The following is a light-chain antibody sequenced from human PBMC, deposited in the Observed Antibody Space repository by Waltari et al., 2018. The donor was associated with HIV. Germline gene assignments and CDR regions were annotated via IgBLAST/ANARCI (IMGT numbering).Light chain of an antibody. V-gene: IGKV3D-15*01. CDR3: QQYKDWPPWT. CDR1: QDISSD. CDR2: RAS. J-gene: IGKJ1*01. Sequence: EIVLTQSPATLSVSPGEGATLSCRASQDISSDLAWYQQKPGQAPRLLISRASARATGIPARFSGSGSGTEFTLTSSSLQSDDFAIYYCQQYKDWPPWTFGQGTKVEVK.